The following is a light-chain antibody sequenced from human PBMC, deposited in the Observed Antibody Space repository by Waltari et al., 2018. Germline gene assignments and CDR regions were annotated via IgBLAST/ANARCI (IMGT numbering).Light chain of an antibody. CDR1: SSDVGGYNF. CDR3: SSYAGNHVV. Sequence: QSALPQPPSASGSPGQSVTISCPGTSSDVGGYNFVSWYQQHPGKAPKLMIYEVSKRPSGVPDRFSGSKSGNTASLTVSGLQPEDEADYYCSSYAGNHVVFGGGTKLTVL. J-gene: IGLJ2*01. CDR2: EVS. V-gene: IGLV2-8*01.